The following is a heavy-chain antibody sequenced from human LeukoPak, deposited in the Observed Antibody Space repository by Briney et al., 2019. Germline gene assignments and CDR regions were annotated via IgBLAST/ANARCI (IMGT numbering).Heavy chain of an antibody. V-gene: IGHV1-46*01. CDR1: GYTFTSYY. CDR2: INPSGGST. Sequence: ASVKVSCKTSGYTFTSYYIHWVRQAPGQGLEWMGIINPSGGSTSYAQKFQGRVTMTTDTSTSTAYMELRSLRSDDTAVYYCARHYYGDHFDYWGQGTLVTVSS. CDR3: ARHYYGDHFDY. D-gene: IGHD4-17*01. J-gene: IGHJ4*02.